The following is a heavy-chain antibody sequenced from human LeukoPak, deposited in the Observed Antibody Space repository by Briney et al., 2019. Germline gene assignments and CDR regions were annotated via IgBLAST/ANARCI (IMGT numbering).Heavy chain of an antibody. CDR1: GFTFSSYN. D-gene: IGHD1-26*01. CDR3: AMIIGGGSYDY. Sequence: GGSLRLSCAASGFTFSSYNMNWVRQAPGKGLEWVSSISSSTSYIYYADSVKGRFTISRDNAKNSLYLQMNSLRAEDTAVYYCAMIIGGGSYDYWGQGTLVTVSS. CDR2: ISSSTSYI. J-gene: IGHJ4*02. V-gene: IGHV3-21*01.